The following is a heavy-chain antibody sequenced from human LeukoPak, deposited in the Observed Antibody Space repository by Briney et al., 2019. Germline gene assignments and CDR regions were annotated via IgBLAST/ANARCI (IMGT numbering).Heavy chain of an antibody. J-gene: IGHJ4*02. CDR1: GFTFSSYA. CDR3: ARDANFDWLDY. CDR2: IPYDGSNK. Sequence: GRPLRLSCAASGFTFSSYAMHWVRQAPGKGLEWVAVIPYDGSNKYYADSVKGRFTISRNNSKNTLYLQMNSLRAEDTAVYYCARDANFDWLDYWGQGTLVTVSS. D-gene: IGHD3-9*01. V-gene: IGHV3-30*04.